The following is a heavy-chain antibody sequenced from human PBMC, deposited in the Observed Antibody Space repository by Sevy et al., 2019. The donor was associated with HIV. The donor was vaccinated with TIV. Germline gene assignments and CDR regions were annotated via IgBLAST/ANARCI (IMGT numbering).Heavy chain of an antibody. D-gene: IGHD6-13*01. CDR3: ARADLDSSTFFYYYGMDV. CDR2: MNPDSGRR. J-gene: IGHJ6*02. V-gene: IGHV1-8*02. CDR1: GYTISGYD. Sequence: ASVKVSCKASGYTISGYDINWVRQATGQGLEWMGWMNPDSGRRGYAPKFQGRVTMTTNTSIDTAYMELRRLRSEDSAVYYCARADLDSSTFFYYYGMDVWGQGTTVTVSS.